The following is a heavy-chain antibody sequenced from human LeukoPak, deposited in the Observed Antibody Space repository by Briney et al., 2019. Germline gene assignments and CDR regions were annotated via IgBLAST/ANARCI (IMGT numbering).Heavy chain of an antibody. V-gene: IGHV1-69*05. J-gene: IGHJ3*02. CDR3: ASGSNYVLGAFDI. CDR1: GGTFSSYA. CDR2: IIPIFGTA. D-gene: IGHD4-11*01. Sequence: ASVKVSCKASGGTFSSYAISWVRQAPGQGLEWMGGIIPIFGTANYAQKFQGRVTITTDESTSTAYMELSSLRSEDTAVYYCASGSNYVLGAFDIWGQGTMVTVSS.